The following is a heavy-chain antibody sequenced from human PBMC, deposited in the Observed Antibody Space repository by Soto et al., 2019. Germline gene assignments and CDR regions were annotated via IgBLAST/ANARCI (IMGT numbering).Heavy chain of an antibody. CDR2: ISGSGGST. CDR3: TVLRYFDPSDY. V-gene: IGHV3-23*01. CDR1: GFTFSSYA. J-gene: IGHJ4*02. D-gene: IGHD3-9*01. Sequence: GGSLRLSCAASGFTFSSYAMSWVRQAPGKGLEWVSAISGSGGSTYYADSVKGRFTISRDNSKNTLYLQMNSLRAEDTAVYYCTVLRYFDPSDYWGQGTLVTVSS.